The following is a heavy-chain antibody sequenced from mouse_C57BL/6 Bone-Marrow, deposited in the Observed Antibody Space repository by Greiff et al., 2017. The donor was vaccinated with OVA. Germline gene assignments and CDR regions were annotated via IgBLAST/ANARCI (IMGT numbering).Heavy chain of an antibody. J-gene: IGHJ3*01. CDR3: ARNYRAWFAY. Sequence: VQLVESGAELARPGASVKMSCKASGYTFTSYTMHWVKQRPGQGLEWIGYINPSSGYTKYNQKFKDKATLTADKSSSTAYMQLSSLTSEDSAVYYCARNYRAWFAYWGQGTLVTVSA. D-gene: IGHD2-1*01. V-gene: IGHV1-4*01. CDR2: INPSSGYT. CDR1: GYTFTSYT.